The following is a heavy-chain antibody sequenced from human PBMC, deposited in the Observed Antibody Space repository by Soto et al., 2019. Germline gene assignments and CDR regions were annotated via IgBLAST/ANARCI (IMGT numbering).Heavy chain of an antibody. D-gene: IGHD3-22*01. CDR1: GGSISSGGYY. V-gene: IGHV4-31*03. J-gene: IGHJ6*02. Sequence: SETLSLTCTVSGGSISSGGYYWTWIRHHPGKGLEWIGNIYYSGSTYYNPSLKSRVTISVDTSKNQFSLKLYSVTAADTALYYCARELPSNFDTYAMDVWGQGTTVTVSS. CDR2: IYYSGST. CDR3: ARELPSNFDTYAMDV.